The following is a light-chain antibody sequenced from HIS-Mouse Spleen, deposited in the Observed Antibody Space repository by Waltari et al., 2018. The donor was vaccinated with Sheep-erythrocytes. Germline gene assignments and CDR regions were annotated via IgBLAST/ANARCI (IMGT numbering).Light chain of an antibody. CDR1: TLGDKY. V-gene: IGLV3-1*01. CDR3: QAWDSSTAWNVV. J-gene: IGLJ2*01. Sequence: SYELTQPPSVSVSPGQTASITCSGDTLGDKYACWYQQKPGQSPVLVIYKDSKRPSGIPERFSGSNSGNTATLTISGTQAMDEADYYCQAWDSSTAWNVVFGGGTKLTVL. CDR2: KDS.